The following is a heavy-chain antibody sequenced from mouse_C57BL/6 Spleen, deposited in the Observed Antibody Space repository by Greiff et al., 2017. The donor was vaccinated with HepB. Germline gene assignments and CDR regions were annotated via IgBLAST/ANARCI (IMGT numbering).Heavy chain of an antibody. J-gene: IGHJ3*01. CDR3: AMGDYDWFAY. D-gene: IGHD2-4*01. CDR1: GYAFTNYL. V-gene: IGHV1-54*01. CDR2: INPGSGGT. Sequence: QVQLQQSGAELVRPGTSVKVSCKASGYAFTNYLIEWVKQRPGQGLEWIGVINPGSGGTNYHEKFKGKATLTADKSSSTAYMQLSSLTSEDSAVYFCAMGDYDWFAYWGQGTLVTVSA.